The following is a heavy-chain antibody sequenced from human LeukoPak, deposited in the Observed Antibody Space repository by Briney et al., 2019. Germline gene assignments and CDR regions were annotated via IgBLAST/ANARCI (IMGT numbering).Heavy chain of an antibody. J-gene: IGHJ6*02. CDR1: GFTCSSYS. CDR2: LTSSISYI. CDR3: FCKQQTAYEILTGSAWGYYGMDV. Sequence: PGGPRRISCAASGFTCSSYSMTWVRQAPGNALYPLSSLTSSISYIYNADSVKVRFTISRDNAKNSLYLQMNSLRAEDTAVYFFFCKQQTAYEILTGSAWGYYGMDVWGQGTTVTVSS. V-gene: IGHV3-21*01. D-gene: IGHD3-9*01.